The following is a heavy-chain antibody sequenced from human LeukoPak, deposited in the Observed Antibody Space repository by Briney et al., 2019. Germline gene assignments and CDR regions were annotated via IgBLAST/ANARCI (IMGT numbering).Heavy chain of an antibody. V-gene: IGHV4-4*07. CDR2: IYTSGST. CDR3: ARDGYSSGWQHNYYYYGMDV. D-gene: IGHD6-19*01. Sequence: SETLSLTCAVYGGSFSSYYWSWIRQPAGKGLEWIGRIYTSGSTNYNPSLKSRVTMSVDTSKNQFSLKLSSVTAADTAVYYCARDGYSSGWQHNYYYYGMDVWGQGTTVTVSS. CDR1: GGSFSSYY. J-gene: IGHJ6*02.